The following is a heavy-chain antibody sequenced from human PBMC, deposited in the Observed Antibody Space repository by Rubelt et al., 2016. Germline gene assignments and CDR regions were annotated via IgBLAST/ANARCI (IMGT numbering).Heavy chain of an antibody. CDR3: ARQRKEVTLDY. Sequence: QVQLQESGPGLVKPSETLSLTCTVSGGSISSYYWSWIRQPPGKGLEWIGYIYYSGSTNYNPSLKSRVTISVDTSKNQFSLKLSSVTAADTAVYYCARQRKEVTLDYWGQGTLVTVSS. D-gene: IGHD5-18*01. CDR1: GGSISSYY. V-gene: IGHV4-59*08. J-gene: IGHJ4*02. CDR2: IYYSGST.